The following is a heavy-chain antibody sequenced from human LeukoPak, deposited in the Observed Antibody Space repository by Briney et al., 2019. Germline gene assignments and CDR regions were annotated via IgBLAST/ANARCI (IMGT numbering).Heavy chain of an antibody. D-gene: IGHD6-19*01. CDR2: VYPGDSDT. CDR1: GYSFTSYW. J-gene: IGHJ3*02. CDR3: ARPGYSSGWYDAFDI. Sequence: GESLKISCKGSGYSFTSYWIGWVRQMPGKGLEWMGIVYPGDSDTRYSPSFQGQVTISADKSISTAYLQWSSLKASDTAMYYCARPGYSSGWYDAFDIWGQGTMVTVSS. V-gene: IGHV5-51*01.